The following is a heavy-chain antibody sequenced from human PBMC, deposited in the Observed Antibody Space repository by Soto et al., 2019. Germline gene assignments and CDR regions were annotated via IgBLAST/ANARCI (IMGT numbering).Heavy chain of an antibody. CDR2: TYYRSNWRH. Sequence: PSQTLLLTCAISGDSVSSNTAAWNLIRSSPSRGLEWLGRTYYRSNWRHDYAVSVKSRITVNPDTSKNHFSLQLNSVTPDDTAVYYCARGVAGSGFDLWGQGTLVTVSS. CDR1: GDSVSSNTAA. V-gene: IGHV6-1*01. CDR3: ARGVAGSGFDL. D-gene: IGHD6-19*01. J-gene: IGHJ4*02.